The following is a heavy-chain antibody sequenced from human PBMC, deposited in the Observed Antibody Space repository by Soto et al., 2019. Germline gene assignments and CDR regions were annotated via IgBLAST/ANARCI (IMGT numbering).Heavy chain of an antibody. CDR3: AFRRRKWCDP. Sequence: APVKLYCKASCYTFTIHGFSWLREAPVQGNEWMGWISAYNGNTNYAQKLQGRVTMTTDTSTSTAYMELRSLRSDHTAFDYCAFRRRKWCDPGGQGTLV. CDR2: ISAYNGNT. CDR1: CYTFTIHG. J-gene: IGHJ5*02. V-gene: IGHV1-18*01.